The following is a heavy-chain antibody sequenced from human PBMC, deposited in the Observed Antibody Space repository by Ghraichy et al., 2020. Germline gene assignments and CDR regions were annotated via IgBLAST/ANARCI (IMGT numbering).Heavy chain of an antibody. D-gene: IGHD6-13*01. CDR1: GFTFSSLA. V-gene: IGHV3-23*01. J-gene: IGHJ6*02. Sequence: LSLTCAAPGFTFSSLASSWFRQPLGKGLEWVSAISGSGGSTYYADSVKGRFTISRDNSKNTLYLQMNSLRAEDTAVYYCAKDPGVAAGYYYYYYGMDVWCQGTTVTVSS. CDR2: ISGSGGST. CDR3: AKDPGVAAGYYYYYYGMDV.